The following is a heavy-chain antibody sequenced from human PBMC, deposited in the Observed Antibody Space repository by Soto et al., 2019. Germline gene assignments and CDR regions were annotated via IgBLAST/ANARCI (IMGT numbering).Heavy chain of an antibody. V-gene: IGHV3-48*02. CDR1: GFTFSSYS. D-gene: IGHD6-6*01. J-gene: IGHJ6*02. CDR3: ARPEYSSSSYGMEV. CDR2: ISSSSSTI. Sequence: GGSLRLSCAASGFTFSSYSMNRVRQAPGRGLEWVSYISSSSSTIYYADSVKGRFTISRDNAKNSLYLQMNSLRDEDTAVYYCARPEYSSSSYGMEVWGQGTTVTVSS.